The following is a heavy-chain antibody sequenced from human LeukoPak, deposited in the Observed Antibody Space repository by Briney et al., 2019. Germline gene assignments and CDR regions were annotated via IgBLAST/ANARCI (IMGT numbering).Heavy chain of an antibody. J-gene: IGHJ6*03. V-gene: IGHV1-69*06. D-gene: IGHD3-10*01. Sequence: GASVKVSCKASGGTFNSYVISWVRQAPGQGLEWMGGIIPIFGTTNYAQKFQGRVTITADKSTSTAYMELSSLRSEDTAVYYCASRPYYSGSGYFYYYMDVWGKGTTVTASS. CDR2: IIPIFGTT. CDR3: ASRPYYSGSGYFYYYMDV. CDR1: GGTFNSYV.